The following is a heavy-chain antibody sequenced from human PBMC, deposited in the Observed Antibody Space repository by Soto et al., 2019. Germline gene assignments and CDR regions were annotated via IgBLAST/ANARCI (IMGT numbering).Heavy chain of an antibody. CDR3: ASGPYSSSWYGGMDV. CDR1: GGSVSSGSYY. V-gene: IGHV4-61*01. D-gene: IGHD6-13*01. J-gene: IGHJ6*02. CDR2: IYYSGST. Sequence: SETLSLTCTVSGGSVSSGSYYWSWIRQPPGKGLEWIGYIYYSGSTNYNPSLKSRVTISVDTSKNQFSLKLSSVTAADTAVYYCASGPYSSSWYGGMDVWGQGTTVTVSS.